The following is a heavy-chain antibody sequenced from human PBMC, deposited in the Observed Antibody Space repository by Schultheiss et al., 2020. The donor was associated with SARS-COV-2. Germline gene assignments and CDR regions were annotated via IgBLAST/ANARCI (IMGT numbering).Heavy chain of an antibody. CDR2: ISAYNGNT. V-gene: IGHV1-18*01. D-gene: IGHD6-13*01. Sequence: ASVKVSCKASGYTFTSYGISWVRQAPGQGLEWMGWISAYNGNTNYAQKLQGRVTMTTDTSTSTAYMELRSLRSDDTAVYYCAKDPGIAAAGPYFDYWGQGTLVTVSS. CDR1: GYTFTSYG. J-gene: IGHJ4*02. CDR3: AKDPGIAAAGPYFDY.